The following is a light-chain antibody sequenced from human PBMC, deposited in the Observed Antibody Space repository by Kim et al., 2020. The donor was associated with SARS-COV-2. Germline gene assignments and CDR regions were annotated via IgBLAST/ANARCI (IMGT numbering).Light chain of an antibody. Sequence: LSPGERATLSCRASQSVSSSYLAWYQQKPGQAPRLLIFGASSRATGIPDRFSGSGSGTDFTLTISRLEPEDFAVYYCQQYGSSPRTFGQGTKLEI. CDR1: QSVSSSY. J-gene: IGKJ2*01. V-gene: IGKV3-20*01. CDR3: QQYGSSPRT. CDR2: GAS.